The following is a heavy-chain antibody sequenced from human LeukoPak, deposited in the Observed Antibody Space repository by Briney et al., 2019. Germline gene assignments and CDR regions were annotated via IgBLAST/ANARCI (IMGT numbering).Heavy chain of an antibody. CDR2: IYTSGST. J-gene: IGHJ6*02. CDR3: ARDVAASSWYGMDV. CDR1: GGSISSYY. Sequence: SETLSLTCTVSGGSISSYYWSWIRQPAGKGLEWIGRIYTSGSTNYNPSLNSRLTMSVDTSKNQFSLKLNSVTAADTAVYYCARDVAASSWYGMDVWGQGTTVTVSS. D-gene: IGHD6-13*01. V-gene: IGHV4-4*07.